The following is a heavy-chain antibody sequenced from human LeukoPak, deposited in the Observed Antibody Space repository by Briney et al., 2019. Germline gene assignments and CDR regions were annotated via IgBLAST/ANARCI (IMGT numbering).Heavy chain of an antibody. V-gene: IGHV1-2*06. CDR2: INPNSGGT. Sequence: GASVKVSCKASGYTFTGYYTHWVRQAPGQGLEWMGRINPNSGGTNYAQKFQGRVTMTRDTSISTAYMELSRLRSDDTAVYYCAREGSSSWYYFDYWGQGTLVTVSS. D-gene: IGHD6-13*01. CDR1: GYTFTGYY. J-gene: IGHJ4*02. CDR3: AREGSSSWYYFDY.